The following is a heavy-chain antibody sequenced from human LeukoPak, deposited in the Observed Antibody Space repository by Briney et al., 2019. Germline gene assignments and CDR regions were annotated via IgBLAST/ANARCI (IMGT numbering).Heavy chain of an antibody. CDR3: ARARFGESYYYYYYMDV. Sequence: SETLSRSCTVSGGSISSSSHYWSWIRQPPGKGLEWIGYIYYSGSTNYNPSLKSRVTISVDTSKNQFSLKLSSVTAADTAVYYCARARFGESYYYYYYMDVWGKGTTVTVSS. V-gene: IGHV4-61*01. CDR1: GGSISSSSHY. D-gene: IGHD3-10*01. CDR2: IYYSGST. J-gene: IGHJ6*03.